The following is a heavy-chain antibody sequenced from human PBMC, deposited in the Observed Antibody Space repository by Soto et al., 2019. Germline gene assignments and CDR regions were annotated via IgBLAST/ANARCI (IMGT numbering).Heavy chain of an antibody. D-gene: IGHD2-8*01. V-gene: IGHV4-4*03. Sequence: PEKRPLTCVVSGGFLITTSWLTWVRQPPEKRLEWIGEIYHNGSPPYSPSLRGRATISVDKSNNQFSLRLRSVTAADTDMYYCARNGDCTRPGCIVGWFDPWGPGTLVT. CDR2: IYHNGSP. CDR3: ARNGDCTRPGCIVGWFDP. CDR1: GGFLITTSW. J-gene: IGHJ5*02.